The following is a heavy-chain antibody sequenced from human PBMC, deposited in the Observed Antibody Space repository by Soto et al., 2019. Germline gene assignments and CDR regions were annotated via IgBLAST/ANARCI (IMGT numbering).Heavy chain of an antibody. D-gene: IGHD6-13*01. Sequence: GGSLRLSCAASGFTFSSYSMNWVRQAPGKGLEWVSSISSSSSYIYYADSVKGRFTISRDNAKNSLYLQMNSLRAEDTAVYYCARVGSWSYYFDYWGQGTLVTVSS. CDR1: GFTFSSYS. CDR2: ISSSSSYI. V-gene: IGHV3-21*01. J-gene: IGHJ4*02. CDR3: ARVGSWSYYFDY.